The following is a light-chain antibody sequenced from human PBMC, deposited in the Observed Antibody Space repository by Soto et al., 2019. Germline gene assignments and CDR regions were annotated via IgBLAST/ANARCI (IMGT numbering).Light chain of an antibody. V-gene: IGKV3-20*01. CDR2: GAS. Sequence: EIVLTQSPGTLSLSPGERATLSCRASQTVTSTFLAWYQQKPGQAPRLLIYGASRRATGIPDRFSGSGSGTDFTLTITRLEPEDFAVYYCHQYDSSRTLGHGNTV. J-gene: IGKJ1*01. CDR1: QTVTSTF. CDR3: HQYDSSRT.